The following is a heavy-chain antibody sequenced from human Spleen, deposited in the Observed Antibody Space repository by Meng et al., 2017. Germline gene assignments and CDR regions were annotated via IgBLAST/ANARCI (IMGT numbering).Heavy chain of an antibody. V-gene: IGHV4-39*01. Sequence: QPQLQDSGPGLVTPSEALSLTCSVSGGSISTSGYYWGWIRQPPGKGLEWIGSIGHSGFTYYTPSLKSRVTVSIDTSKSQFSLKLTSVTAADTAVYYCVRSSGWVRTGFDPWGQGTLVTVSS. CDR2: IGHSGFT. CDR3: VRSSGWVRTGFDP. D-gene: IGHD6-19*01. CDR1: GGSISTSGYY. J-gene: IGHJ5*02.